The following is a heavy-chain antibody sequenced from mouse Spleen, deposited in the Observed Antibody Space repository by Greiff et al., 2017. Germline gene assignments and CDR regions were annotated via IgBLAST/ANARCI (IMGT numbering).Heavy chain of an antibody. D-gene: IGHD1-1*01. CDR2: IYPSDSYT. Sequence: QVQLQQPGAELVRPGASVKLSCKASGYTFTSYWINWVKQRPGQGLEWIGNIYPSDSYTNYNQKFKDKATLTVDKSSSTAYMQLSSPTSEDSAVYYCTRDYGSSEGFAYWGQGTLVTVSA. V-gene: IGHV1-69*02. CDR3: TRDYGSSEGFAY. J-gene: IGHJ3*01. CDR1: GYTFTSYW.